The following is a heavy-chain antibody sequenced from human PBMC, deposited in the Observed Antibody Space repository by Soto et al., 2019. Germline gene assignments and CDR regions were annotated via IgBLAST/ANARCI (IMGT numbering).Heavy chain of an antibody. CDR1: GGSFSGYY. J-gene: IGHJ4*02. V-gene: IGHV4-34*01. D-gene: IGHD4-17*01. Sequence: QVQLQQWGAGLLKPSETLSLTCAVYGGSFSGYYWSWIRQPPGKGLGWIGEINHSGSTNYNPSLKSRVTISVDTSKNQFSLKLSSVTAADTAVYYCARGHRYGDYEPFDYWGQGTLVTVSS. CDR2: INHSGST. CDR3: ARGHRYGDYEPFDY.